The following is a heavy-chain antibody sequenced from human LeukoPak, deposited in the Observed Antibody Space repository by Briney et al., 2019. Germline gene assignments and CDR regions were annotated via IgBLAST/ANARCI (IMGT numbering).Heavy chain of an antibody. Sequence: SVKVSCKASGGTFSSYAISWVRQAPGQGLEWMGGIIPIFGTANYAQKFQGRVTITADESTSTAYMELSSLRSEDTAVYYCARRGESTSYGDYRFDYWGQGTLVTVSS. CDR3: ARRGESTSYGDYRFDY. V-gene: IGHV1-69*13. D-gene: IGHD4-17*01. CDR2: IIPIFGTA. J-gene: IGHJ4*02. CDR1: GGTFSSYA.